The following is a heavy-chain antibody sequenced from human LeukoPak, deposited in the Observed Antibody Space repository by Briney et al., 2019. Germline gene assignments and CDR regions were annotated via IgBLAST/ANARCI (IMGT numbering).Heavy chain of an antibody. D-gene: IGHD2-15*01. J-gene: IGHJ4*02. CDR2: ISNNGGYT. V-gene: IGHV3-23*01. CDR3: AKQLGYCSDGSCYFPY. CDR1: GFTFSTYS. Sequence: GGSLRLSCAASGFTFSTYSMSWVRQAPGKGLEWVSAISNNGGYTYYADSVQGRFTISRDNSKSTLCLQMNSLRAEDTAVYYCAKQLGYCSDGSCYFPYWGQGTLVTVSS.